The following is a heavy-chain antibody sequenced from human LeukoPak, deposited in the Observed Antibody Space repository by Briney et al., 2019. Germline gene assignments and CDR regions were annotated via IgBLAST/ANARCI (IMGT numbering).Heavy chain of an antibody. CDR1: EYSFTSYW. D-gene: IGHD3-22*01. CDR3: ARQYYDSSGYHLYFDY. CDR2: IYPGDSDT. J-gene: IGHJ4*02. Sequence: GESLKISCKGSEYSFTSYWIGWVRQMPGKGLEWMGIIYPGDSDTRYSPSFQGQVTISADKSISTAYLQWSSLKASDTAMYYCARQYYDSSGYHLYFDYWGQGTLVTVSS. V-gene: IGHV5-51*01.